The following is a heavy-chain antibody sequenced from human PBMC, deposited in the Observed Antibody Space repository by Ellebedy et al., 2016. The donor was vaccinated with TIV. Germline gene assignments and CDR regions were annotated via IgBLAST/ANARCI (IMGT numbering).Heavy chain of an antibody. Sequence: GESLKISCAASGFTFTQYWLHWVRQAPGKGPVWVSRINSDGSSTTYADSVKGRFTISRDNSKNTLYLQMNSLRAEDTAVYYCARASTSGWYILDYWGQGTLVSVSS. J-gene: IGHJ4*02. CDR3: ARASTSGWYILDY. CDR2: INSDGSST. D-gene: IGHD6-19*01. CDR1: GFTFTQYW. V-gene: IGHV3-74*01.